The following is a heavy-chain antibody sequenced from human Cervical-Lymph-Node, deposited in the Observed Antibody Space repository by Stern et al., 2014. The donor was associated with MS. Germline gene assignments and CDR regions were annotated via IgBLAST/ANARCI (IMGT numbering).Heavy chain of an antibody. V-gene: IGHV4-31*03. CDR2: HCCSGNS. Sequence: VQLEESGPGLVKPSQTLSLTCSVSGASIGIGTFSWSWIRPVPGTGLEWIGKHCCSGNSFYNPAHKSRLFTSVDTSQKHFSLKMDAVTAADSAVYYCAKGPREGVGSFTYFYGLDVWGQGTTVIVSS. CDR3: AKGPREGVGSFTYFYGLDV. D-gene: IGHD3-10*01. CDR1: GASIGIGTFS. J-gene: IGHJ6*02.